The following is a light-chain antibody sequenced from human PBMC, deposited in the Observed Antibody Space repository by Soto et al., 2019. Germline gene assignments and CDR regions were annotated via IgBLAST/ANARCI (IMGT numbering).Light chain of an antibody. CDR3: CSYAGSYTFDV. J-gene: IGLJ1*01. CDR2: DVS. V-gene: IGLV2-11*01. CDR1: SSDVGGYNY. Sequence: QSVLTRPRSVSGSPGQSVTISCTGTSSDVGGYNYVSWYQQHPGKAPKLMIYDVSKRPSGVPDRFSGSKSGNTASLTISGLQAEDEADYYCCSYAGSYTFDVFGTGTKVNVL.